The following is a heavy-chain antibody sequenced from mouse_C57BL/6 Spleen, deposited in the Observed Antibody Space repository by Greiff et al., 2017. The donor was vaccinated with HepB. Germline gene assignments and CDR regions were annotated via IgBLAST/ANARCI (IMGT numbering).Heavy chain of an antibody. V-gene: IGHV1-55*01. CDR1: GYTFTSYW. J-gene: IGHJ4*01. Sequence: VQLQQSGAELVKPGASVKMSCKASGYTFTSYWITWVKQRPGQGLEWIGDIYPGSGSTNYNEKFKSKATLTVDTSSSTAYMQLSSLTSEDSAVYYCAREDGSSPYAMDYWGQGTSVTVSS. CDR2: IYPGSGST. CDR3: AREDGSSPYAMDY. D-gene: IGHD1-1*01.